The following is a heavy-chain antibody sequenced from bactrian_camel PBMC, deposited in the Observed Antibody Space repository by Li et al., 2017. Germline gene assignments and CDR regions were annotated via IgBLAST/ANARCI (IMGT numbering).Heavy chain of an antibody. D-gene: IGHD6*01. CDR3: AADSGSWYGPFTTG. Sequence: VQLVESGGDSVQAGGSLRLSCATSKNIVSAHCMGWFRQAPEKGLEWVSTISSDGGSAGYSDSVKGRFTISRDNAKNTLYLQMIDLKNEDTAMYYCAADSGSWYGPFTTGWGQGTQVTVS. CDR2: ISSDGGSA. CDR1: KNIVSAHC. J-gene: IGHJ4*01. V-gene: IGHV3S42*01.